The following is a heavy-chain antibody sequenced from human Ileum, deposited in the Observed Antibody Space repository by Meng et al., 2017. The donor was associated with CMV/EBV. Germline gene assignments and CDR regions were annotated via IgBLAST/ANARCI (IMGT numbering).Heavy chain of an antibody. CDR2: IDPTDSYA. D-gene: IGHD1-26*01. CDR1: GGSMSSYY. Sequence: VELQESGPGLGKPSETLSLTCTVSGGSMSSYYWSWIRQPAGKGLEWMGRIDPTDSYADYSLSFQGHVTISADKSISTVYLQWNSLKASDTAIYYCARGEGDVWGQGTTVTVSS. V-gene: IGHV4-4*07. J-gene: IGHJ6*02. CDR3: ARGEGDV.